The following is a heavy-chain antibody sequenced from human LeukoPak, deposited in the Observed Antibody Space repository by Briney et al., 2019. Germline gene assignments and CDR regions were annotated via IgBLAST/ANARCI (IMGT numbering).Heavy chain of an antibody. CDR3: ARELAVAGTNY. CDR1: GFTFSSYG. D-gene: IGHD6-19*01. J-gene: IGHJ4*02. Sequence: PGGSLRLSCAASGFTFSSYGMHWVRQAPGKGLEWVAVISYDGSNKYYADSVKGRFTISRDISKNTLYLQVNSLRAEDTAVYYCARELAVAGTNYWGQGTLVTVSS. CDR2: ISYDGSNK. V-gene: IGHV3-30*03.